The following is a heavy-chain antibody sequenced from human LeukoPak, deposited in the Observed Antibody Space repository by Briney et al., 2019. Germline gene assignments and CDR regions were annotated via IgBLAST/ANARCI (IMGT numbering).Heavy chain of an antibody. D-gene: IGHD2-2*01. J-gene: IGHJ6*03. CDR1: GFTFSSYS. Sequence: PGGSLRLSCAASGFTFSSYSMNWVRQAPRKGLEWVSSISSNSSYIYYADSVKGRFTISRDNAKNSLYLQMNSLRAEDTAVYYCARFGYCSSTSCSQSYYYYMDVWGKGTTVTVSS. CDR3: ARFGYCSSTSCSQSYYYYMDV. V-gene: IGHV3-21*01. CDR2: ISSNSSYI.